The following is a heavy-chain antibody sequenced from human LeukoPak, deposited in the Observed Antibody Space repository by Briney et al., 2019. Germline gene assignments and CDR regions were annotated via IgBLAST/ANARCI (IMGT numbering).Heavy chain of an antibody. CDR3: ARCRSGWSLFLFDY. J-gene: IGHJ4*02. CDR1: GGSFSGYY. D-gene: IGHD6-19*01. Sequence: NPSETLSLTCAVYGGSFSGYYWGWIRQPPGKGLGWIGEINHSGGTNYNPSLKSRVTISVDTSKNQFLLKLSSVTAADPAVYYCARCRSGWSLFLFDYWGQGTLVTVSS. V-gene: IGHV4-34*01. CDR2: INHSGGT.